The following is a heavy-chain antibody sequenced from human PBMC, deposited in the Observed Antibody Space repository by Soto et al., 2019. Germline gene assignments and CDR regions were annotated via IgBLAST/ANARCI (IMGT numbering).Heavy chain of an antibody. J-gene: IGHJ4*02. CDR2: IYHSGST. Sequence: QVQLQESGPGLVKPSGTLSLTCGVSGDSITSNNWWSWVRQPPGKGLEWIGEIYHSGSTNYNPSLKSRVTISVDKSTNQFSLKLTSVTAADTGVYFCAARVWSGHGRWGQGTLVTVSS. V-gene: IGHV4-4*02. D-gene: IGHD3-3*01. CDR3: AARVWSGHGR. CDR1: GDSITSNNW.